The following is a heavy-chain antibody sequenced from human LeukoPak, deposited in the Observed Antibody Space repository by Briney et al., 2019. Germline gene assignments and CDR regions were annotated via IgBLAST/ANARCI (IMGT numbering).Heavy chain of an antibody. Sequence: PSETLSLTCAVYGGSFSGYYWNWIRQPPGKGLEWIGEINHSGSTNYNPSLKSRVTISVDTSKNQFSLKLSSVTAADTAVYYCARGGVTMVRGVIDYWGQGTLVTVSS. CDR3: ARGGVTMVRGVIDY. V-gene: IGHV4-34*01. CDR1: GGSFSGYY. CDR2: INHSGST. D-gene: IGHD3-10*01. J-gene: IGHJ4*02.